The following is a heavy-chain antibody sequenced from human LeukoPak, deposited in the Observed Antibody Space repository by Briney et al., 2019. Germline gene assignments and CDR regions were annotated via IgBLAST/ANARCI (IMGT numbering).Heavy chain of an antibody. D-gene: IGHD2-21*01. CDR2: IYPGDSDT. CDR1: GYSFTSYW. V-gene: IGHV5-51*01. Sequence: GESLKISCTASGYSFTSYWIAWVRQMPGKGLEWMGIIYPGDSDTRYSPSFQGQVTISADKSITTAYLQWSSLKAPDTAIYYCARHVPISGDWGLFDNWGQGTLVTVSS. J-gene: IGHJ4*02. CDR3: ARHVPISGDWGLFDN.